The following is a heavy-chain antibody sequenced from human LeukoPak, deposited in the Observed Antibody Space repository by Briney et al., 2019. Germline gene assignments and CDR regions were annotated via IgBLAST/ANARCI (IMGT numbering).Heavy chain of an antibody. V-gene: IGHV3-23*01. CDR1: SFTFSSYV. CDR2: VSTTGGST. CDR3: AKGGYYYYMDV. Sequence: PGGSLRLSCGASSFTFSSYVMSWVRQAPGKGLEWVSTVSTTGGSTYYADSVKGRFTISRDNSKDTLYLQMNSLRAGDTAVYYCAKGGYYYYMDVWGKGTTVTVSS. J-gene: IGHJ6*03.